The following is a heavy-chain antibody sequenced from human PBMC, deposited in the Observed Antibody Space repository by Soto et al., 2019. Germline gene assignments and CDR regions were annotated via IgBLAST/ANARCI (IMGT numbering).Heavy chain of an antibody. V-gene: IGHV1-3*01. CDR2: INAGNGNT. Sequence: EASVKGSCKASGYTFTCYAIHWVRQAPGQRVGWMGWINAGNGNTKYSQKFQGRVTITRDTSASTAYMELSSLRSEDTAVYYCAKGAGMYSSGWYLGDAFDIWGQGTMVTVSS. D-gene: IGHD6-19*01. CDR1: GYTFTCYA. CDR3: AKGAGMYSSGWYLGDAFDI. J-gene: IGHJ3*02.